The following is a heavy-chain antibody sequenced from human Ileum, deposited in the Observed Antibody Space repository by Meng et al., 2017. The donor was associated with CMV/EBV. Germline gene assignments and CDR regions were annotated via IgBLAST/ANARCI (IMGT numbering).Heavy chain of an antibody. D-gene: IGHD1-26*01. V-gene: IGHV3-66*02. CDR3: ARELGRLGHGYFYGMDV. Sequence: GESLKISCEASGFTVSSIYMSWVRQAPGKGLDWVSVMYSAGATYYADSVKGRFTISRDKSKNTMYLQMNRLRVEDTAVYYCARELGRLGHGYFYGMDVWGQGTTVTVSS. J-gene: IGHJ6*02. CDR1: GFTVSSIY. CDR2: MYSAGAT.